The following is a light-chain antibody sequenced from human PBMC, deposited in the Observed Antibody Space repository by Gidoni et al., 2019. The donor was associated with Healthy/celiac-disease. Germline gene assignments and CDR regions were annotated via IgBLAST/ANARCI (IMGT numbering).Light chain of an antibody. Sequence: EIVMTQSPATLSVSPGERATLSCRASQSVSSNLAWYQQKPGQAPRLLIYGASTRATGIPARFSGSGSGTEFTLTISSLQSEDFAVYYCQSGFTFXPXTKVDIK. J-gene: IGKJ3*01. CDR2: GAS. CDR1: QSVSSN. CDR3: QSGFT. V-gene: IGKV3-15*01.